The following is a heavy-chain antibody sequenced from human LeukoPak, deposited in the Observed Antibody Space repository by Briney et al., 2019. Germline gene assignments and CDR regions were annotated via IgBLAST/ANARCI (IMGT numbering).Heavy chain of an antibody. Sequence: PSETLSLTCTVSGGSISSYYWSWIRQPPGKGLEWIGYIYYSGSTNYNPSLKSRVTISVDTSKNQFSLKLSSVTAADTAVYYCAREEWARKVRGVILWGQGTLVTVSS. CDR2: IYYSGST. J-gene: IGHJ4*02. CDR3: AREEWARKVRGVIL. CDR1: GGSISSYY. D-gene: IGHD3-10*01. V-gene: IGHV4-59*01.